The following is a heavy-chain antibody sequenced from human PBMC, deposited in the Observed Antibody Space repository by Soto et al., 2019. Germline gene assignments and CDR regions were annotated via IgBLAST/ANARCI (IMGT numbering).Heavy chain of an antibody. V-gene: IGHV3-33*01. CDR1: GFTFSSYG. CDR2: IWYDGSNK. Sequence: QVQLVESGGGVVQPGRSLTLSCAASGFTFSSYGMHWVRQAPGKGLEWVAVIWYDGSNKYYPDSVKGRFTISRDNSKNKLYRQMNSLRAEDTAVYYCARALDSSGFFYGMDVWGQGTKVTASS. CDR3: ARALDSSGFFYGMDV. J-gene: IGHJ6*02. D-gene: IGHD3-22*01.